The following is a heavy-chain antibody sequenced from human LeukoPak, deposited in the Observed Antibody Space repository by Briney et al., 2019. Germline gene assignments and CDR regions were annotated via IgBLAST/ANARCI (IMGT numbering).Heavy chain of an antibody. J-gene: IGHJ4*02. CDR1: GYTFTGYY. Sequence: ASVKVSCKASGYTFTGYYMHWVRQAPGQGLEWMGWINPNSGGTNYAQKFQGRVTMTRDTSISTAYMELSRLRSDDTAVYYCARHRERNYGGCSPTPDYWGQGTLVTVSS. V-gene: IGHV1-2*02. CDR2: INPNSGGT. D-gene: IGHD4-23*01. CDR3: ARHRERNYGGCSPTPDY.